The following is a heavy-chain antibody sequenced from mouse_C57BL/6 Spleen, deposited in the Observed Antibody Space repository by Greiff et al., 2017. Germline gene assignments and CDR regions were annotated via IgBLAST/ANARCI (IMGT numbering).Heavy chain of an antibody. J-gene: IGHJ3*01. CDR1: GYTFTSYW. CDR3: AREANYSNYEAWFAY. CDR2: IYPGSGST. Sequence: QVQLQQPGAELVKPGASVKMSCKASGYTFTSYWITWVKQRPGQGLEWIGDIYPGSGSTNYNEKFKSKATLTVDTSSSTAYMQLSSLTSEDSAVYYCAREANYSNYEAWFAYWGQGTLVTVSA. V-gene: IGHV1-55*01. D-gene: IGHD2-5*01.